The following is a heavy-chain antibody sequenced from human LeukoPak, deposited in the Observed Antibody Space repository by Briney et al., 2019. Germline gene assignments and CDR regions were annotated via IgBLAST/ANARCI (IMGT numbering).Heavy chain of an antibody. CDR1: GFTFSSYA. J-gene: IGHJ6*03. CDR3: AKGGSSTVTTTDDAYYYYMDV. V-gene: IGHV3-30*04. Sequence: GGSLRLSCAASGFTFSSYAMHWVRQAPGKGLEWVAVISYDGSNKYYADSVKGRFTISRDNSKNTLYLQMNSLRAEDTAVYYCAKGGSSTVTTTDDAYYYYMDVWGKGTTVTISS. D-gene: IGHD4-17*01. CDR2: ISYDGSNK.